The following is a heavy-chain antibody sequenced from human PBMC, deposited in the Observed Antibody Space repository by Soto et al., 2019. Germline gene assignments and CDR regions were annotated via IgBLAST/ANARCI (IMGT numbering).Heavy chain of an antibody. CDR2: VYYSGST. V-gene: IGHV4-31*02. J-gene: IGHJ6*02. CDR1: GASINTGGYY. Sequence: SETLSLTCNVSGASINTGGYYWSWIRQHPGKGLEWIGFVYYSGSTSYSPSLESRVSISVDPSKRQFYLELASVTAADSAVYYCAREPGYGMDVWGQGTTVTVSS. CDR3: AREPGYGMDV.